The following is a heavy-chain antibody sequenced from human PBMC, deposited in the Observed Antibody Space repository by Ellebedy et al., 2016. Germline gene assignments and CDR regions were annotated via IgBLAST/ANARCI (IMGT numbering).Heavy chain of an antibody. CDR1: GGSISSGSHY. Sequence: SETLSLXCTVSGGSISSGSHYWGWIRQPPGKGLEWIGSIYYSGTTYYNPSLKRRVTISVDKSKNQFSLKVNSVTAADTAVYYCARRPVTAAAAPFDYWGQGTLVAVSS. J-gene: IGHJ4*02. CDR2: IYYSGTT. CDR3: ARRPVTAAAAPFDY. V-gene: IGHV4-39*01. D-gene: IGHD6-13*01.